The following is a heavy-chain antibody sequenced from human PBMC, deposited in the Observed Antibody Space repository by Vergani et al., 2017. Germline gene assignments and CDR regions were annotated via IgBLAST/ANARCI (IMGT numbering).Heavy chain of an antibody. CDR2: LYWNDDQ. D-gene: IGHD1-7*01. J-gene: IGHJ6*03. V-gene: IGHV2-5*04. CDR1: GFSLNTRGVS. CDR3: VYRKTECGTTGCFYPFYYYYYMDV. Sequence: QITLKESGPTLVKPTQTLTLTCTFSGFSLNTRGVSVAWIRQPPGKALDWLALLYWNDDQHYSPSLNNRVTITKDTSKNQVVLTMTNMDYVDTGTYYCVYRKTECGTTGCFYPFYYYYYMDVWGKGTTFSVSS.